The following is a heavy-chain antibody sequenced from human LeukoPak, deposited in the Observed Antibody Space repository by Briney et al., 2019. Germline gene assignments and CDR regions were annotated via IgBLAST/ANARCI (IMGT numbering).Heavy chain of an antibody. V-gene: IGHV3-21*01. Sequence: KAGGPLRLSCTASGFPFSRYRMIWVREAPGEGREGVSSISSSSSYIYYADSVKGRFTITRENAKNSLKLQMSSLRAEDTAVYYCARDSIGCFLLDYWGQGTLVTVSS. D-gene: IGHD6-19*01. CDR3: ARDSIGCFLLDY. CDR2: ISSSSSYI. CDR1: GFPFSRYR. J-gene: IGHJ4*02.